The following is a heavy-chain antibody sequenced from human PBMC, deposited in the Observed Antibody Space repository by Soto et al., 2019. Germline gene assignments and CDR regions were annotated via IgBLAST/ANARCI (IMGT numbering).Heavy chain of an antibody. CDR3: ARFAVDGEYYYYYYMDV. V-gene: IGHV3-7*01. Sequence: GGSLRLSCAASGFTFSSYWMSWVRQAPGKGLEWVANIKQDGSEKYYVDSVKGRFTISRDNAKNSLYLQMNSLRAEDTAVYYCARFAVDGEYYYYYYMDVWGKGTTVTVSS. CDR2: IKQDGSEK. J-gene: IGHJ6*03. D-gene: IGHD5-12*01. CDR1: GFTFSSYW.